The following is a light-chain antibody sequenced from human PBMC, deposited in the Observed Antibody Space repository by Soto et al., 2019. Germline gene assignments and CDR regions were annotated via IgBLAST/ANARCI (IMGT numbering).Light chain of an antibody. CDR3: QQYGSSPPYT. J-gene: IGKJ2*01. CDR2: GAS. CDR1: QSVSSSY. V-gene: IGKV3-20*01. Sequence: EIVLTQSPGTLSLSPGERATLSCRASQSVSSSYLAWYQQKPGQAPRLLIYGASSRTTGIPDRFSGSGSGTDFSLTISRLEPEAFAVYSYQQYGSSPPYTFGQGTKLEIK.